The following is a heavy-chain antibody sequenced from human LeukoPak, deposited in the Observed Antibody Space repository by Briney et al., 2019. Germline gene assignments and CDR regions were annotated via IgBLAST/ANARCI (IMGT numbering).Heavy chain of an antibody. CDR2: IYYSGST. J-gene: IGHJ4*02. Sequence: SETLSLTCTVSGGSISSYYWSWIRQPPGKGLEWIGYIYYSGSTNYNPSLKSRVTISVDTSKNQFSLKLSSVTATDTAVYFCARQGRGSYYWPFDYWGQGTLATVSS. CDR1: GGSISSYY. D-gene: IGHD1-26*01. CDR3: ARQGRGSYYWPFDY. V-gene: IGHV4-59*08.